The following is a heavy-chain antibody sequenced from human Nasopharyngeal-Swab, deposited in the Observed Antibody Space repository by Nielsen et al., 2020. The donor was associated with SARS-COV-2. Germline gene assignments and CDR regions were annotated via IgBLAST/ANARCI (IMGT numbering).Heavy chain of an antibody. CDR3: ARERELRGVYYYYYGMDV. V-gene: IGHV3-48*02. J-gene: IGHJ6*02. Sequence: VRQAPGEGLEWVSYISSSSSTIYYADPVKGRFTISRDNAKNSLYLQMNSLRDEDTAVYYCARERELRGVYYYYYGMDVWGQGTTVTVSS. CDR2: ISSSSSTI. D-gene: IGHD1-26*01.